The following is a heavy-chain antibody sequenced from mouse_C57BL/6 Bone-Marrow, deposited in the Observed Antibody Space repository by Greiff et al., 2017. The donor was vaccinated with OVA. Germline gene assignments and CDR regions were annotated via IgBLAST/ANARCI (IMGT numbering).Heavy chain of an antibody. J-gene: IGHJ3*01. CDR3: ARHTGFAY. CDR1: GFTFSSYT. V-gene: IGHV5-9*01. Sequence: DVQLVESGGGLVKPGGSLKLSCAASGFTFSSYTMSWVRQTPEKRLEWVATISGGGGNTYYPDSVKGRFTISRDNAKNTLYLQMSSLRSEDTALYYCARHTGFAYWGQGTLVTVSA. CDR2: ISGGGGNT.